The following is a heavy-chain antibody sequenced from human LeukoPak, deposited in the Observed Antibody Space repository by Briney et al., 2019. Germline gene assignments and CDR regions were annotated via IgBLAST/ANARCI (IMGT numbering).Heavy chain of an antibody. D-gene: IGHD2-2*01. CDR3: ARGHADIVVVPGVIYYFDY. J-gene: IGHJ4*02. CDR1: GYTFTGYY. Sequence: ASVKVSCKASGYTFTGYYMHWVRQAPGQGLEWMGWINPNSGGTNYAQKFQGWVTMTRDTSISTAYMELSRLRSDDTAVYYCARGHADIVVVPGVIYYFDYWGQGTLVTVSS. V-gene: IGHV1-2*04. CDR2: INPNSGGT.